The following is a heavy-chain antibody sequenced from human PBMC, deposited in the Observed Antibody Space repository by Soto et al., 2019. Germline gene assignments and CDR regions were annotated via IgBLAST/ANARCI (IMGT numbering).Heavy chain of an antibody. CDR3: AWSVTSGYGKFNY. D-gene: IGHD3-22*01. V-gene: IGHV3-74*01. Sequence: GGSLRLSCEASGFSFSAYWMHWVRQAPGKGLVWVSRIHPDGTTTNYADSVKGRFTTSRDNAKNTVYLQMNGLTVEDTAIYYCAWSVTSGYGKFNYWGQGVLVTVSS. CDR1: GFSFSAYW. J-gene: IGHJ4*02. CDR2: IHPDGTTT.